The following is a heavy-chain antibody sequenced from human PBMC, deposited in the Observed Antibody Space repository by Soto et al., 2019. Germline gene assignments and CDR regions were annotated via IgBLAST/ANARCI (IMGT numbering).Heavy chain of an antibody. D-gene: IGHD1-26*01. CDR1: GFTINDYW. Sequence: ESGGDLVPPGGSLRLSCAVSGFTINDYWMHWVRQAPGKGLVWVSRINSGGSRTDYADSVKGRFTITRDNAKNTLYVQMNSLRAEDTAVYYCARGGSGSYGDYYGMDVWGQGTTVTVSS. CDR2: INSGGSRT. CDR3: ARGGSGSYGDYYGMDV. J-gene: IGHJ6*02. V-gene: IGHV3-74*02.